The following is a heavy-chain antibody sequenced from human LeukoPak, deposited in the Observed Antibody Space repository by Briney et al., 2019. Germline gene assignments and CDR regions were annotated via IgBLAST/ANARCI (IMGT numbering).Heavy chain of an antibody. V-gene: IGHV1-8*01. CDR1: GYTFTSYD. CDR2: MNPNSGNT. J-gene: IGHJ4*02. Sequence: GASVKVSCKASGYTFTSYDINWVRQATGQGLEWMGWMNPNSGNTGYAQKFQGRVTMTRNTSISTAYMELSSLRSEDTAVYYCARGHYYYGSGSYQPIFDYWGQGTLVTVSS. D-gene: IGHD3-10*01. CDR3: ARGHYYYGSGSYQPIFDY.